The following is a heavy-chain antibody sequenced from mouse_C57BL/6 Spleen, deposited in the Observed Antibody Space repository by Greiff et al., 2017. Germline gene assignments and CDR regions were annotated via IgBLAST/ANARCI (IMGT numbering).Heavy chain of an antibody. D-gene: IGHD1-1*01. CDR3: ARQRDYYGSSHWYFDV. CDR2: ISSGGSYT. V-gene: IGHV5-6*02. CDR1: GFTFSSYG. Sequence: EVMLVESGGDLVKPGGSLKLSCAASGFTFSSYGMSWVRQTPDKRLEWVATISSGGSYTYYPDSVKGRFTISRDNAKNTLYLQMSSLKSEDTAMYYCARQRDYYGSSHWYFDVWGTGTAVTVSS. J-gene: IGHJ1*03.